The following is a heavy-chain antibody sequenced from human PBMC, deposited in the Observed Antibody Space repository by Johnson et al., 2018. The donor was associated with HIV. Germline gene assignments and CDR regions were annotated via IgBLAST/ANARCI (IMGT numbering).Heavy chain of an antibody. V-gene: IGHV3-30-3*01. Sequence: QVQLVESGGGVVQPGRSLRLSCAASGFTFSSFAMHWVRQAPGKGLEWVAVISSDVSHKYYADSVKGRFTISRDNSKNTLYLQMNSLSAEDTAVYYCAREPGIAVAGTDAFDIWGQGTMVTVSS. D-gene: IGHD6-19*01. CDR2: ISSDVSHK. CDR1: GFTFSSFA. CDR3: AREPGIAVAGTDAFDI. J-gene: IGHJ3*02.